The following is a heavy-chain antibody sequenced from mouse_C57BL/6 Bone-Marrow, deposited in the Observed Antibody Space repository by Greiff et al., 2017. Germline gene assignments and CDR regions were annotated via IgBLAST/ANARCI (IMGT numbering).Heavy chain of an antibody. J-gene: IGHJ1*03. CDR3: ARGTLYSNYPHWYFDV. CDR2: IWSGGST. CDR1: GFSLTSYG. D-gene: IGHD2-5*01. Sequence: VQLQQSGPGLVQPSQSLSITCTVSGFSLTSYGVHWVRQSPGKGLEWLGVIWSGGSTDYNAAFISRLSISKDNSKSQVFFKMNSLQADDTAIYYCARGTLYSNYPHWYFDVWGTGTTVTVSS. V-gene: IGHV2-2*01.